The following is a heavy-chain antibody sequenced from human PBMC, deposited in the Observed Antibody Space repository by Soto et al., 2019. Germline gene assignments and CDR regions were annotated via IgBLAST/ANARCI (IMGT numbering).Heavy chain of an antibody. D-gene: IGHD3-22*01. CDR1: GGSVSSGSYY. CDR3: ARGRTIYYDSSGYDY. Sequence: SETLSLTCTVSGGSVSSGSYYWSWIRQPPGKGLEWIGYIYYSGSTNYNPSLKSRVTISVDTSKNQFSLKLSSVTAADTAVYYCARGRTIYYDSSGYDYWGQGTLVTVSS. CDR2: IYYSGST. V-gene: IGHV4-61*01. J-gene: IGHJ4*02.